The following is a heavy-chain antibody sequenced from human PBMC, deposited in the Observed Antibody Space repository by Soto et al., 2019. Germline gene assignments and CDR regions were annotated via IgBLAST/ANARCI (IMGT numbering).Heavy chain of an antibody. J-gene: IGHJ4*02. Sequence: PSETLSLTCTVSGGSISSGGYYWSWIRQHPGKGLEWIGYIYYSGSTYYNPSLKSRVTISVDTSKNQFSLKLSSVTAADTAVYYCARKTRSVDTKTFDYWGQGTLVTVSS. V-gene: IGHV4-31*03. CDR3: ARKTRSVDTKTFDY. CDR2: IYYSGST. D-gene: IGHD5-18*01. CDR1: GGSISSGGYY.